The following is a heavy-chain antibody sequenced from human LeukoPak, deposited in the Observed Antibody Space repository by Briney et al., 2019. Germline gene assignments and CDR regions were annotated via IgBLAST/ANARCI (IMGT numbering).Heavy chain of an antibody. V-gene: IGHV4-59*11. D-gene: IGHD3-3*01. CDR2: IYYSGST. CDR1: GGSISSHY. CDR3: ARIYYDFWSGYYLGPKRFDP. Sequence: SETLSLACTVSGGSISSHYWSWIRQPPGKGLEWIGYIYYSGSTNYNPSLKSRVTISVDTSKNQFSLKLSSVTAADTAVYYCARIYYDFWSGYYLGPKRFDPWGQGTLVTVSS. J-gene: IGHJ5*02.